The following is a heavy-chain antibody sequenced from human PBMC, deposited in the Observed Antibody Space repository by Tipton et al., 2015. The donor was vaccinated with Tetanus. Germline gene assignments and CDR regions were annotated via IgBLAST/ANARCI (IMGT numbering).Heavy chain of an antibody. V-gene: IGHV4-34*01. CDR2: ISPSGNT. J-gene: IGHJ4*02. Sequence: TLSLTCAVYGGSFSNYFWRWIRQPPGKGLEWIGEISPSGNTNSNPSLKSRVTISADTSRNQFSLPLSSVTAADTAVYYCARGSGGADFWGQGTQVTVSS. D-gene: IGHD3-10*01. CDR3: ARGSGGADF. CDR1: GGSFSNYF.